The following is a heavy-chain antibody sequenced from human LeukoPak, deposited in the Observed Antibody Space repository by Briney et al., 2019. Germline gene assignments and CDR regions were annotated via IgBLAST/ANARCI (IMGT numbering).Heavy chain of an antibody. Sequence: ASVKVSCKASGYTFTSYDINWVRQATGQGLEWMGWMNPNSGNTGYAQKFQGRVTMPRNTSISTAYMELSSLRSEDTAVYYCAKSGVATIEFDYWGQGTLVTVSS. V-gene: IGHV1-8*01. CDR2: MNPNSGNT. D-gene: IGHD5-12*01. CDR1: GYTFTSYD. J-gene: IGHJ4*02. CDR3: AKSGVATIEFDY.